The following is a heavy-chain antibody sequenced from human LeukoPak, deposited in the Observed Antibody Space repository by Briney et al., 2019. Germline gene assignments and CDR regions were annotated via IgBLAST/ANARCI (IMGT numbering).Heavy chain of an antibody. D-gene: IGHD3-10*01. V-gene: IGHV4-59*08. CDR1: GGSISSYY. CDR3: ARQGSGSYSDYYYYYMDV. CDR2: IYYSGST. Sequence: SETLSLTCTVSGGSISSYYWSWIRQPPGKGLEWIGYIYYSGSTNYNPSLKSRVTISVDTSKNQFSLKLSSVTAADTAVYYCARQGSGSYSDYYYYYMDVWGKGTTVTISS. J-gene: IGHJ6*03.